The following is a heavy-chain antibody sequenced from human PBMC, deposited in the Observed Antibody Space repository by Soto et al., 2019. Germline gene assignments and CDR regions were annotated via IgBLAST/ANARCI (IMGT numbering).Heavy chain of an antibody. D-gene: IGHD3-22*01. CDR3: ARGDSSDYSTTTPADF. Sequence: GESLKISCSGSGYSFANYWIGWVRQMPGKGLEWMGIIYPSDSDTRYSPSFQGQVTIPADKSISTAYLQWNSLKASDTAMYFCARGDSSDYSTTTPADFWGQGTLVTVSS. CDR1: GYSFANYW. V-gene: IGHV5-51*01. J-gene: IGHJ4*02. CDR2: IYPSDSDT.